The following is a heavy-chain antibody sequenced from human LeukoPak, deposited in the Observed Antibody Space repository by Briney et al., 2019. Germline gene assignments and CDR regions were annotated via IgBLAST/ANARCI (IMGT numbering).Heavy chain of an antibody. V-gene: IGHV3-9*01. J-gene: IGHJ4*02. CDR1: GFTVSSNY. CDR3: VKDIGGAVAGTFDY. CDR2: ISWNSFNI. Sequence: GGSLRLSCAASGFTVSSNYMSWVRQAPGKGLEWVSGISWNSFNIGYADSVKGRFTISRDNAKNFLYLQMNSLKPEDTAFYYCVKDIGGAVAGTFDYWGQGTLVTVSS. D-gene: IGHD6-19*01.